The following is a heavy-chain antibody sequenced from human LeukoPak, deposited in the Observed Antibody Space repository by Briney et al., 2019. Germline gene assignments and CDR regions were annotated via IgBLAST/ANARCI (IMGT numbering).Heavy chain of an antibody. V-gene: IGHV3-11*01. D-gene: IGHD1-26*01. CDR1: GFSFSDFY. J-gene: IGHJ4*02. Sequence: GGSLRLSCAASGFSFSDFYMSWIRQAPGMGLEWISYIGTRSSPIYYADSVKGRFTISRDDAKNSLYLQMNSLRDEDTAVYFCAREARGSGRDFDYWGQGILVTVSS. CDR3: AREARGSGRDFDY. CDR2: IGTRSSPI.